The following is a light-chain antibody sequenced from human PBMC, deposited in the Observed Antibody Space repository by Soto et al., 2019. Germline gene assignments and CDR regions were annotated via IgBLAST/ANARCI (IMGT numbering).Light chain of an antibody. V-gene: IGLV2-14*03. CDR3: SSYSTRSTL. J-gene: IGLJ2*01. CDR1: SSDIGAYNY. CDR2: DVT. Sequence: QSALTQPASVSGSPGQSITISCTGTSSDIGAYNYVSWYQLHPGKAPKLIIFDVTYRPSGVSSRFSGSKSGNTASRTISGLQAEDEADYYCSSYSTRSTLFGGGTKVTVL.